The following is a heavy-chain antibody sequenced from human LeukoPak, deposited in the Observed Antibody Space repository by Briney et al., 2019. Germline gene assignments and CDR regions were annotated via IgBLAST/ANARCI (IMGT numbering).Heavy chain of an antibody. J-gene: IGHJ6*04. CDR2: ISSSSSHT. Sequence: PGGSLRLSCAASGFTFSTYNMNWVRQAPGKELEWVSSISSSSSHTYYADSVQGRFTISRDNAKNSLYLQMNSLRAEDTAVYYCAELGITMIGGVWGKGTTVTISS. CDR1: GFTFSTYN. CDR3: AELGITMIGGV. D-gene: IGHD3-10*02. V-gene: IGHV3-21*01.